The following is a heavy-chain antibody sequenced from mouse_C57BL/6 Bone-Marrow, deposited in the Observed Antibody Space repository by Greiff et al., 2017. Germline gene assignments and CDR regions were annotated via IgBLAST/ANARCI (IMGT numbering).Heavy chain of an antibody. Sequence: DVMLVESGGDLVKPGGSLKLSCAASGFTFSSYGMSWVRQTPDKRLEWVATISSGGSYTYYPDSVKGRFTISRDNAKNTLYLQMSSLKSEDTAMYYCARPYLFDYWGQGTTLTVSS. J-gene: IGHJ2*01. CDR1: GFTFSSYG. CDR2: ISSGGSYT. D-gene: IGHD5-1*01. CDR3: ARPYLFDY. V-gene: IGHV5-6*02.